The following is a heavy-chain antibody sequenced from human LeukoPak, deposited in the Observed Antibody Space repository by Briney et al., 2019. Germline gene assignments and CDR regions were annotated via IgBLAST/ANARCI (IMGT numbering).Heavy chain of an antibody. V-gene: IGHV4-31*03. Sequence: SETLSLTCTVSGGSISSGGYYWSWIRQHPGKGLEWIGYIYYSGSTYYNPSLKSRVTISVDTPKNQFSLKLSSVTAADTAVYYCARGLRTDYYGSGSYYSFDPWGQGTLVTVSS. CDR2: IYYSGST. J-gene: IGHJ5*02. D-gene: IGHD3-10*01. CDR3: ARGLRTDYYGSGSYYSFDP. CDR1: GGSISSGGYY.